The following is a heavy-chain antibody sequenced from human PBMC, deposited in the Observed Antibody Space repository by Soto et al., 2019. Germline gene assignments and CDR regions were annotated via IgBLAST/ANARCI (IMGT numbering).Heavy chain of an antibody. CDR3: VSQRTSVLTQAYFDY. CDR2: VYYRWRS. J-gene: IGHJ4*02. V-gene: IGHV4-39*01. CDR1: GGSVSNSNYY. D-gene: IGHD2-8*01. Sequence: SEALSLTCTVSGGSVSNSNYYLGWIRQSPGKGLEWIGSVYYRWRSYSKSSVKSRVTISLDTSKDQFSLNLNSVTASDTAVYYCVSQRTSVLTQAYFDYWGPGALVTVSS.